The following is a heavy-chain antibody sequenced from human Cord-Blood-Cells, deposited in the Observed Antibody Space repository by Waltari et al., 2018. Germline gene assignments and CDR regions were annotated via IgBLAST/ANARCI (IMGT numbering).Heavy chain of an antibody. V-gene: IGHV4-39*07. Sequence: QLQLQESGPGLVKPSETLSLTCTVSGGSISSSSYYWGWIRQPPGKGLEWIGSIYYSGSTYYNPSLKSRVTISVDTSKNQFSLKLSSVTAADTAVYYFARHGGGLERRYYFDYWGQGTLVTVSS. CDR1: GGSISSSSYY. CDR3: ARHGGGLERRYYFDY. J-gene: IGHJ4*02. CDR2: IYYSGST. D-gene: IGHD1-1*01.